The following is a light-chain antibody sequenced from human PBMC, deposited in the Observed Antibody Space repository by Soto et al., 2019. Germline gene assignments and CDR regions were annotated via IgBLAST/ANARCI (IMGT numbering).Light chain of an antibody. CDR3: SSYAGSSARVV. CDR1: STDFENYNL. CDR2: EGT. V-gene: IGLV2-23*01. J-gene: IGLJ2*01. Sequence: QSALTQPASVSGSPGQSITISCTRSSTDFENYNLVSWYQHCPDKAPKLIIYEGTKRPSEISDRFSGSESDTTASLIISGLQPEDEGDYYCSSYAGSSARVVFGGGTQLTVL.